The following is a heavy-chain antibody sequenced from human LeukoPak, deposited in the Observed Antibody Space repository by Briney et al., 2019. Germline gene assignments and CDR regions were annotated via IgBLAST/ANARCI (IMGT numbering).Heavy chain of an antibody. V-gene: IGHV3-48*03. J-gene: IGHJ4*02. CDR3: ARRYCNSTSCLLDY. CDR2: ISSTSGRTI. D-gene: IGHD2-2*01. Sequence: GGSLRLSCAASGFTFSSYEMNWVRQAPGKGLEWVSYISSTSGRTIYYADSVKGRFTISRDNAKNSLYLQMNSLRAEDTGVYYCARRYCNSTSCLLDYWGQGTLVTVSS. CDR1: GFTFSSYE.